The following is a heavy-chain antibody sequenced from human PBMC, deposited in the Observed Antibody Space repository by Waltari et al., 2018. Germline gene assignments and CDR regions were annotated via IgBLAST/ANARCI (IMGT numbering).Heavy chain of an antibody. CDR3: AREFPAAADPRTWSGWFDP. Sequence: QVQLQQSGPGLVKPSQTLSLTCAISGDSVSSNSAAWNWIRQSPSRGLEWLGRTYYRSKWYNDYAVSVKSRITINPDTSKNQFSLQLNSVTPEDTAVYYCAREFPAAADPRTWSGWFDPWGQGTLVTVSS. J-gene: IGHJ5*02. D-gene: IGHD6-13*01. CDR1: GDSVSSNSAA. V-gene: IGHV6-1*01. CDR2: TYYRSKWYN.